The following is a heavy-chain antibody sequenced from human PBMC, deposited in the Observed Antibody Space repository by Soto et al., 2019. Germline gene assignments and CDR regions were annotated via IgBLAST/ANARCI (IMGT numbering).Heavy chain of an antibody. Sequence: QITLKESGPTLVKPTQTLTLTCTFSGLSLRTTGVGVGWVRQPPGKALEWLALLYWDDDKRYSPSLKSRLTTTKDTSEKQVVLTMTNMDTVDTATYYCVQSRCGGDCLQIYSFHSYYGLDVWGQGTTVTVSS. CDR3: VQSRCGGDCLQIYSFHSYYGLDV. D-gene: IGHD2-21*02. V-gene: IGHV2-5*02. CDR1: GLSLRTTGVG. CDR2: LYWDDDK. J-gene: IGHJ6*02.